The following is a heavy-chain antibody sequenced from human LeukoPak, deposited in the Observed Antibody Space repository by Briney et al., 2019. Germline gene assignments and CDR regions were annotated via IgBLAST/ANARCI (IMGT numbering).Heavy chain of an antibody. V-gene: IGHV3-21*01. D-gene: IGHD5-12*01. Sequence: GGSLRLSCAASGFIFSTYSMNWVRLAPGKGLEWVSSISPSSDYIYYADSVKGRFTISRDNAWNSLYLQVNSLRAEDTAVYYCARGGYRGYDYEYWGQGALVTVSS. CDR2: ISPSSDYI. J-gene: IGHJ4*02. CDR1: GFIFSTYS. CDR3: ARGGYRGYDYEY.